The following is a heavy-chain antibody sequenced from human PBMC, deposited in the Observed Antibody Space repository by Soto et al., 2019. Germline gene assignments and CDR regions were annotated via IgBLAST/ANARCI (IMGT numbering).Heavy chain of an antibody. CDR2: IYYSGST. CDR3: ARRYGGNFEY. CDR1: GGSISSYY. Sequence: SETLSLTCTVSGGSISSYYWSWIRQPPGKGLEWIGYIYYSGSTNYNPSLKSRVTVSVDTSKNQFSLKLSSVTAADTAVYYCARRYGGNFEYWGQGTLVTVSS. V-gene: IGHV4-59*01. D-gene: IGHD1-26*01. J-gene: IGHJ4*02.